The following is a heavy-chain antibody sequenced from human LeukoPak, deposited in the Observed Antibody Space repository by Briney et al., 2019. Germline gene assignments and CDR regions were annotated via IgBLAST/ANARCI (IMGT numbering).Heavy chain of an antibody. J-gene: IGHJ4*02. CDR1: GASLINYC. V-gene: IGHV4-59*01. CDR2: ICHNGAT. CDR3: ARGSDSQRAFDN. D-gene: IGHD3-16*01. Sequence: SETLSLTCSVSGASLINYCWNWLRRPPGRGLEWIGYICHNGATNSYPSLTSRVTKSIDTSKNQFSVRLASVTASDTAVYFCARGSDSQRAFDNWGQGTQVTVSS.